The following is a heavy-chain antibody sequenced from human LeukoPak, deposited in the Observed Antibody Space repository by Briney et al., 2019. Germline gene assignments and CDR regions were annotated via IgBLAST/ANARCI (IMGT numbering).Heavy chain of an antibody. D-gene: IGHD3-10*01. Sequence: GGSLRLSCAASGFTFSSYGMNWVRQAPGKGLEWVSYISSSSSTIYYADSVKGRFTISRDNAKNSLYLQMNSLRAEDTAVYYCARFLWFGELNTPDHWGQGTLVTVSS. CDR3: ARFLWFGELNTPDH. V-gene: IGHV3-48*04. CDR1: GFTFSSYG. CDR2: ISSSSSTI. J-gene: IGHJ4*02.